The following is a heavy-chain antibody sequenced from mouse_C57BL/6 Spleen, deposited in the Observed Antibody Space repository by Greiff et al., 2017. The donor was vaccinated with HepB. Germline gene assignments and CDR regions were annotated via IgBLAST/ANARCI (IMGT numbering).Heavy chain of an antibody. J-gene: IGHJ4*01. CDR3: ARSGGVAMDY. CDR2: IYPSDSET. Sequence: QVQLKQPGAELVRPGSSVKLSCKASGYTFTSYWMDWVKQRPGQGLEWIGNIYPSDSETHYNQKFKDKATLTVDKSSSTAYMQLSSLTSEDSAVYYCARSGGVAMDYWGQGTSVTVSS. CDR1: GYTFTSYW. V-gene: IGHV1-61*01. D-gene: IGHD3-1*01.